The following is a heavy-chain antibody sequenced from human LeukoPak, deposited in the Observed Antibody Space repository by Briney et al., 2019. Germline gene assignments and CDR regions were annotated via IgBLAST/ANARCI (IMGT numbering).Heavy chain of an antibody. CDR3: ARQALWFFDH. V-gene: IGHV4-39*01. D-gene: IGHD2-21*01. Sequence: SETLSLTCTVSGGCISSNSNYWAWIRQPPGRGLEWIGSVSYGGSTYYSPSLESRVTISVDTSKNQFSLKLSSVTAADTAVYYCARQALWFFDHWGQGTLVTVSS. J-gene: IGHJ4*02. CDR1: GGCISSNSNY. CDR2: VSYGGST.